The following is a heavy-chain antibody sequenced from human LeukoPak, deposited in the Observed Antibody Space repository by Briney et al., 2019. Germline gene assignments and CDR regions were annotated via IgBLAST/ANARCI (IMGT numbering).Heavy chain of an antibody. J-gene: IGHJ6*03. CDR2: ISSSSSTI. V-gene: IGHV3-48*01. Sequence: GGSLRLSCAASGFTVSSKYMSWVRQAPGKGLEWVSYISSSSSTIYYADSVKGRFTISRDNAKNSLYLQMNSLRAEDTAVYYCAKGYGWEASYYYYYMDVWGKGTTVTISS. CDR3: AKGYGWEASYYYYYMDV. CDR1: GFTVSSKY. D-gene: IGHD2-8*02.